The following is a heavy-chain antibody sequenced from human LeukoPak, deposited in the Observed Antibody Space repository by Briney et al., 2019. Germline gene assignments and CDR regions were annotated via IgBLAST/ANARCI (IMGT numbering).Heavy chain of an antibody. J-gene: IGHJ4*02. CDR2: IIPIFGTA. CDR1: GGTFTIYA. D-gene: IGHD2-2*01. V-gene: IGHV1-69*01. CDR3: ARDPAYCSSTSCYVSGY. Sequence: SVKVSCKASGGTFTIYAISWVRPAPGQGLGWMGGIIPIFGTANYAQKFQGRVTITADESTSTAYMELSSLRSEDTAVYYCARDPAYCSSTSCYVSGYWGQGTLVTVSS.